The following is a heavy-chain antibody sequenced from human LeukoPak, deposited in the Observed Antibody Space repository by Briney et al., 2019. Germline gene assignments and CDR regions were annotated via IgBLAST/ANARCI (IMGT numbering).Heavy chain of an antibody. D-gene: IGHD1-1*01. CDR3: ARPTSYYLDT. V-gene: IGHV3-23*01. Sequence: PGESLRLSCAASGFTFNNYAMNWVRQAPGKGLEWVSGIGVRGLTTYYADSVKGRFTISRDNSKNTMYLQINSLRAEDTAIYYCARPTSYYLDTWGQGTLVSVSS. CDR1: GFTFNNYA. J-gene: IGHJ4*02. CDR2: IGVRGLTT.